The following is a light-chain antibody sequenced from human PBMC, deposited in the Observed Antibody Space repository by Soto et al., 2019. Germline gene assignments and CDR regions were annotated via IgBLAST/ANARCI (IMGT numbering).Light chain of an antibody. CDR2: GAS. V-gene: IGKV3-20*01. Sequence: EIVLTQSPGTLSLSPGDRATLSCRASQSVSSSYLAWYQQRPGQAPRLLIYGASNRATGIPGRFGGSGSGTDFTLTISRLEPEDFAVYYCQQYGSSIIFGPGTKVDI. CDR3: QQYGSSII. CDR1: QSVSSSY. J-gene: IGKJ3*01.